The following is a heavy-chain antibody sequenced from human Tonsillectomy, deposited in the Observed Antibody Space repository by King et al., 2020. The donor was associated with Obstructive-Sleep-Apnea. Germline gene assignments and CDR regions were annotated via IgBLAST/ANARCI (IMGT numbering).Heavy chain of an antibody. Sequence: VQLQQWGAGLLEPSETLSLTCAVYGGSFSVYYWSWIRQSPEKGLEWIGEISHSGSTNYNPSLKSRVPISVDTSKNQFSLKLTSVTAADTAMYYCARGGGGGSGYYFGMDVWGQGTTVTVSS. CDR1: GGSFSVYY. CDR2: ISHSGST. V-gene: IGHV4-34*01. D-gene: IGHD3-10*01. CDR3: ARGGGGGSGYYFGMDV. J-gene: IGHJ6*02.